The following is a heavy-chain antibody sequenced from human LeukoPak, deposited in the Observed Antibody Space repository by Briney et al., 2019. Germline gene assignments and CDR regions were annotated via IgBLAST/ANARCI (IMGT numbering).Heavy chain of an antibody. D-gene: IGHD3-22*01. CDR1: GFTFSSYW. V-gene: IGHV3-74*01. J-gene: IGHJ1*01. Sequence: SGGSLRLSCAASGFTFSSYWMHWVRQAPGKGLVWVSRIKSDGGTNYADSVKGRFTISRDNAKNTLSLQMNSLRAEDTGVYYCARAPSEIGGYYPEYFRHWGQGTLVTVSS. CDR3: ARAPSEIGGYYPEYFRH. CDR2: IKSDGGT.